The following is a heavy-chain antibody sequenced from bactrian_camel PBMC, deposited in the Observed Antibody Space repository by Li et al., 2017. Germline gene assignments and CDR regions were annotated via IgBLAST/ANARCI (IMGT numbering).Heavy chain of an antibody. V-gene: IGHV3S40*01. CDR3: AGAAPDYGGNCPTREAFFDY. Sequence: VQLVESGGGLVQPGGSLRLSCAASGFTFSTYYSSWVRQAPGKGLEWVSAINPGGGSTYYADSVKGRFTISRDNAKSTVYLQMNTLKPEDTAVYYCAGAAPDYGGNCPTREAFFDYWGQGTQVTVS. D-gene: IGHD2*01. J-gene: IGHJ6*01. CDR1: GFTFSTYY. CDR2: INPGGGST.